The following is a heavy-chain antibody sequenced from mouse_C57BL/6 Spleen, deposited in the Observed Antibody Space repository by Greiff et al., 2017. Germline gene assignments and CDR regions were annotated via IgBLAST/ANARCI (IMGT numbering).Heavy chain of an antibody. CDR2: IYPGSGST. CDR1: GYTFTSYW. J-gene: IGHJ4*01. V-gene: IGHV1-55*01. D-gene: IGHD3-1*01. Sequence: QVQLQQPGAELVKPGASVKMSCKASGYTFTSYWITWVKQRPGQGLEWIGDIYPGSGSTNYNEKFKSKATLTVDTSSSTAYMQLSSLTSEDSAVYYCARGGLMRYRDAMDYWGQGTSVTVSS. CDR3: ARGGLMRYRDAMDY.